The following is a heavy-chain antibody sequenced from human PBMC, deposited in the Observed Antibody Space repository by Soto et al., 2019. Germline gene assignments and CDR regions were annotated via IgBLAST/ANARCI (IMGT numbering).Heavy chain of an antibody. J-gene: IGHJ5*02. CDR1: GFTFSSYA. CDR3: AKDPPNSGYDMDWFDP. D-gene: IGHD5-12*01. V-gene: IGHV3-23*01. CDR2: ISGSGGST. Sequence: GGSLRLSCAASGFTFSSYAMSWVRQAPGKGLEWVSAISGSGGSTYYADSVKGRFTISRDNSKNTLYLQMNSLRAEDTAVYYCAKDPPNSGYDMDWFDPWGQGTLVTVSS.